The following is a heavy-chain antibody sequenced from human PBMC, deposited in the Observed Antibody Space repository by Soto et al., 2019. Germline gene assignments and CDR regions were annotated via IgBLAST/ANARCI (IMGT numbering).Heavy chain of an antibody. V-gene: IGHV1-69*13. Sequence: GGSVEVSFKASGGPFSNQAITLVRQAPGQGLEWMGGIIPVFEITKYAQKFQGRVTITADESTSTAYMELSSLRSEDTAVYYCARGDYYSSGSVATSSYYNGLDVWGQGTTVTVSS. CDR1: GGPFSNQA. D-gene: IGHD3-10*01. CDR2: IIPVFEIT. J-gene: IGHJ6*01. CDR3: ARGDYYSSGSVATSSYYNGLDV.